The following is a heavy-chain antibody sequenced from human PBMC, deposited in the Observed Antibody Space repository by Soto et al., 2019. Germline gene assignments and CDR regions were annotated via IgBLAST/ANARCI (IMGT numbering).Heavy chain of an antibody. V-gene: IGHV4-59*01. CDR2: IYYSGST. CDR3: ARDNGYSYGYTLDH. J-gene: IGHJ4*02. Sequence: TSETLSLTCTVSGGSISSDYWIGIRQPPGKGLEWIGYIYYSGSTNYNPSLKSRVTISVDTSKNQFSLKLSSVTAADTAVYYCARDNGYSYGYTLDHWGQGTLVTVS. CDR1: GGSISSDY. D-gene: IGHD5-18*01.